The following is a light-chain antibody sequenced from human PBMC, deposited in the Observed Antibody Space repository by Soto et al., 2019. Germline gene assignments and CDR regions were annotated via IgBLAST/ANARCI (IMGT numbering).Light chain of an antibody. CDR1: QDISHY. J-gene: IGKJ5*01. V-gene: IGKV1-12*02. CDR3: LQHNSYPFT. Sequence: DIQVTQSPSSVSASVGDRVTITCRASQDISHYLAWYQQKPGKAPKLLIYGASSLQSGVPSRFSGSGSGTDFTLTISCLQSEDFATYYCLQHNSYPFTFGQGTRLEIK. CDR2: GAS.